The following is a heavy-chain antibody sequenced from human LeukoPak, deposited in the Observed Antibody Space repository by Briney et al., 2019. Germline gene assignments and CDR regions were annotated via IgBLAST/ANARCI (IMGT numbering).Heavy chain of an antibody. D-gene: IGHD1-26*01. CDR2: IYHSGST. J-gene: IGHJ4*02. CDR1: GGSISSGGYS. V-gene: IGHV4-30-2*01. Sequence: KTSETLSLTCAVSGGSISSGGYSWSWIRQPPGKGLEWIGYIYHSGSTYYNPSLKSRVTISVDRSKNQFSLKLSSVTAADTAVYYCARGDSGSHYGPYYFDYWGQGTLVTVSS. CDR3: ARGDSGSHYGPYYFDY.